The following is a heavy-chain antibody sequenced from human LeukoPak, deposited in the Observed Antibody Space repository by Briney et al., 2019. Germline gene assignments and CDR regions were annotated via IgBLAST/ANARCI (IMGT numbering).Heavy chain of an antibody. V-gene: IGHV4-39*07. CDR3: AKATYYYDSSGYYFDY. D-gene: IGHD3-22*01. CDR2: IYYSGST. J-gene: IGHJ4*02. Sequence: SETLSLTCTVSGGSISSSSYYWGWIRQPPGKGLEWIGSIYYSGSTYYNPSLKSRVTISVDTSKNQFSLKLSSVTAADTAVYYCAKATYYYDSSGYYFDYWGQGTLVTVSS. CDR1: GGSISSSSYY.